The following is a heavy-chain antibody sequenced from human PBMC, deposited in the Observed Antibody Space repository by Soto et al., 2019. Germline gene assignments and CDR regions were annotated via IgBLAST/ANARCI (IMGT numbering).Heavy chain of an antibody. CDR2: IYYSGST. D-gene: IGHD2-15*01. J-gene: IGHJ4*02. Sequence: QLQLQESGPGLVKPSETLSLTCTVSGGSISSSSYYWGWIRQPPGKGLEWMGSIYYSGSTYSSPSLKSRVTISVDTSQNQHSLKLSSVPAAGTAGYYCVGMGGGSYCDYWGQGTLVTVSS. CDR1: GGSISSSSYY. V-gene: IGHV4-39*01. CDR3: VGMGGGSYCDY.